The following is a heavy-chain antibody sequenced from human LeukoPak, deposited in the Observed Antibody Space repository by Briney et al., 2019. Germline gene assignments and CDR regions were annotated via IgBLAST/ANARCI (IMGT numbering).Heavy chain of an antibody. Sequence: GGSLRLSCSASGFTFSNYNMHWVRQAPGEGLEYVSCITSNGGSTFYADSVKGRFTISRDNSKNTLYLQMSSLRLEDTAVYYCVKSSYSSFDDWGQGTLVTVSS. J-gene: IGHJ4*02. V-gene: IGHV3-64D*09. CDR3: VKSSYSSFDD. CDR2: ITSNGGST. CDR1: GFTFSNYN. D-gene: IGHD6-13*01.